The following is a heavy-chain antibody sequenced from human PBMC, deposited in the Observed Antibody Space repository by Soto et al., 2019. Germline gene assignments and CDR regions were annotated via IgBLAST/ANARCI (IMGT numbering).Heavy chain of an antibody. CDR3: ARDRVITGAPLSLYYYYGMDV. J-gene: IGHJ6*02. V-gene: IGHV3-7*05. Sequence: GGSLRLSCAASGFTFSSYWMSWVRQAPGKGLEWVANIKQDGSEKYYVDSVKGRFTISRDNAKNSLYLQMNSLRAEDTTVYYCARDRVITGAPLSLYYYYGMDVWGQGTTVTVSS. D-gene: IGHD1-20*01. CDR1: GFTFSSYW. CDR2: IKQDGSEK.